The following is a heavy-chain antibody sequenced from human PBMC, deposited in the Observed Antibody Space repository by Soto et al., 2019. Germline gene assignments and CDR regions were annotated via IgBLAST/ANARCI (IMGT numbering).Heavy chain of an antibody. Sequence: EVQPLESGGGLVQPGGSLGLSLAASGFTFSSYAMSWVRQARGKGLEWVSGISASGGSTFYADSVQGRCTISRDNFKNAPNQQISSLRAEDTAVDDGAKEAREVGDLHSSDGVDVWGQGTTVTVSS. J-gene: IGHJ6*02. CDR3: AKEAREVGDLHSSDGVDV. CDR2: ISASGGST. D-gene: IGHD2-21*02. V-gene: IGHV3-23*01. CDR1: GFTFSSYA.